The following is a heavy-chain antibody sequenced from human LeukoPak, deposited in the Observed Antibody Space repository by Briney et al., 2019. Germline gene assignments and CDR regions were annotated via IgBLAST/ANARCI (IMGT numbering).Heavy chain of an antibody. V-gene: IGHV1-46*01. CDR1: GYTFTSYY. Sequence: GASVKVSCKASGYTFTSYYMHWVRQAPGQGLEWMGIINPSGGSTSYAQKFQGRVTMTRDMSTSTVYMELSSLRSEDTAVYYCAREVGYSGYDKENWFDPWGQGTLVTVSS. D-gene: IGHD5-12*01. CDR2: INPSGGST. CDR3: AREVGYSGYDKENWFDP. J-gene: IGHJ5*02.